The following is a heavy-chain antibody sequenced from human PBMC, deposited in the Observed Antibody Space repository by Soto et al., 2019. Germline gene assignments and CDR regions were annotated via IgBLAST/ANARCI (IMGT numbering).Heavy chain of an antibody. CDR2: ISASGGST. V-gene: IGHV3-23*01. Sequence: EVPLLESGGGLVQPGGSLRVSCAASGFSFSSYAMNWVRQAPGKGLEWVSAISASGGSTYYAAAVEGRFTISRDNSRNTLYLQMNSLRAEDTAEYYCAKDRGGRAIFGVLIIDGMDVWGQGTTVTVSS. CDR1: GFSFSSYA. D-gene: IGHD3-3*01. J-gene: IGHJ6*02. CDR3: AKDRGGRAIFGVLIIDGMDV.